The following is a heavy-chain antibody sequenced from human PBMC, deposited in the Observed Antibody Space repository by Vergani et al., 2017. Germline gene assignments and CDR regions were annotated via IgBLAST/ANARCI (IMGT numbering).Heavy chain of an antibody. CDR3: ARAHLPRGYSYGGGDY. D-gene: IGHD5-18*01. J-gene: IGHJ4*02. V-gene: IGHV1-69*01. CDR1: GGTFSSYA. CDR2: IIPIFGTA. Sequence: QVQLVQSGDEVKKPGSSVKVSCKASGGTFSSYAISWGRKAPGQGLEWMGGIIPIFGTANYAQKFQGRVTITADESTSTAYMELSSLRSEDTAVYYCARAHLPRGYSYGGGDYWCQGTLVTVSS.